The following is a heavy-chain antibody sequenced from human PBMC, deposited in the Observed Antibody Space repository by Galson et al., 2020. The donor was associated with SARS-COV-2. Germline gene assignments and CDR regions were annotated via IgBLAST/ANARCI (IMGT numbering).Heavy chain of an antibody. V-gene: IGHV3-30*16. CDR1: AFTFSSYA. CDR3: ARVRGGGYSSGFDY. J-gene: IGHJ4*02. CDR2: ISYDGSNK. Sequence: GGSLRLSCAASAFTFSSYAMHWVRQAPGKGLEWVAVISYDGSNKYYADSVKGRFTISRDNSKNTLYLQMNSLRAEDTAVYYCARVRGGGYSSGFDYWGQGTLVTVSS. D-gene: IGHD5-18*01.